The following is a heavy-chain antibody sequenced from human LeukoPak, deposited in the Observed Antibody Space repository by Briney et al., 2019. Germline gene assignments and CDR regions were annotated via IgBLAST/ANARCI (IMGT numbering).Heavy chain of an antibody. CDR3: ASRSANIVVVPAANTTGYYYYMDV. D-gene: IGHD2-2*01. J-gene: IGHJ6*03. V-gene: IGHV1-46*01. CDR1: GYTFTSYY. Sequence: ASVKVSCKASGYTFTSYYMHWVRQAPGQGLEWMGIINPSGGSTSYAQKFQGRVTITTDESTSTAYMELSSLRSEDTAVYYCASRSANIVVVPAANTTGYYYYMDVWGKGTTVTVSS. CDR2: INPSGGST.